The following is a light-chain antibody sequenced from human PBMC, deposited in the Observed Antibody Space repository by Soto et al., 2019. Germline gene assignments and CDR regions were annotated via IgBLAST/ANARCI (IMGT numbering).Light chain of an antibody. Sequence: EIMMTQSAAILSVSPGERATLSYRASQSVNSKLAWYQQKPGQAPRLLIYDASTRATGIAARFSGSGSGTEFTLTISSLQSEDFAVYYCQQYHYWWTFGQGTKVEIK. V-gene: IGKV3D-15*01. J-gene: IGKJ1*01. CDR2: DAS. CDR1: QSVNSK. CDR3: QQYHYWWT.